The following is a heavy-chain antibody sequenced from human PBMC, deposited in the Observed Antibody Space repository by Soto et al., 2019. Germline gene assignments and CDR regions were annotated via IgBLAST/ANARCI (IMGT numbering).Heavy chain of an antibody. D-gene: IGHD6-13*01. Sequence: PGGSLRLSCAASGFTFSSYGMHWVRQAPGKGLEWVAIISYDGSNKYYADSVKGRFTISRDNSKNTLYLQMNSLRAEDTAVYYCARDYPAGTDWVDYWGQGTLVTVSS. CDR1: GFTFSSYG. J-gene: IGHJ4*02. CDR2: ISYDGSNK. CDR3: ARDYPAGTDWVDY. V-gene: IGHV3-30*03.